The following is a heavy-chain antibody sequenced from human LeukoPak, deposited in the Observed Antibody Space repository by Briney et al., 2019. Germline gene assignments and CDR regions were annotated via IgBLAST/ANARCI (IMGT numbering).Heavy chain of an antibody. V-gene: IGHV4-39*01. CDR3: AGPAGYYGSGSPDAFDI. Sequence: RASETLSLTCTVSGGSISSSSYSWGWIRQPPGKGLEWIGSIYYSGSTYYNPSLKSRVTISVDTSKNQFSLKLSSVTAADTAVYYCAGPAGYYGSGSPDAFDIWGQGTMVTVSS. D-gene: IGHD3-10*01. CDR1: GGSISSSSYS. J-gene: IGHJ3*02. CDR2: IYYSGST.